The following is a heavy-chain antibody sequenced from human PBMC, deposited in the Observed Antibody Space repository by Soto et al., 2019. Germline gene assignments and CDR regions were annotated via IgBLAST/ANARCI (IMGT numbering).Heavy chain of an antibody. Sequence: VKVSCHASGGTSSSYAVSWVGQAPGQGLEWAGEIIPMYGMPNLAHRSPGRLTVTADESTSTVPTEVSSLRSEDTATYSSTSVKESCISTSCYQFFDFWGQRSVVSAS. CDR2: IIPMYGMP. D-gene: IGHD2-2*01. CDR3: TSVKESCISTSCYQFFDF. CDR1: GGTSSSYA. V-gene: IGHV1-69*13. J-gene: IGHJ4*02.